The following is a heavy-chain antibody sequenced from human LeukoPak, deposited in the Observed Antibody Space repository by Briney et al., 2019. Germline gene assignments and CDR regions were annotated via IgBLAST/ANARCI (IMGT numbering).Heavy chain of an antibody. V-gene: IGHV3-30*18. J-gene: IGHJ3*02. CDR2: MSYNGRNK. CDR1: GFTFDSYG. Sequence: GGSLRLSCAASGFTFDSYGMHWVRQAPGKGLEWVAFMSYNGRNKYYVDSVKGRFTISRDNSKNTLYLQMNSLRAEDTAVYYCAKEDPRRAFDIWGQGTMVTVSS. CDR3: AKEDPRRAFDI.